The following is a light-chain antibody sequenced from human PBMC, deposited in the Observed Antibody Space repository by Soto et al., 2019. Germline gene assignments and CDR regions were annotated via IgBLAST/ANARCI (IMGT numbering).Light chain of an antibody. Sequence: PGERATLSCRASQSVRSSYVAWYQQKPGQAPRLLIYDASTRATGIPDRFSGSGSGTDCTLTISRLEPEDFATYYCQHYGNSPITFGQGTRLEIK. CDR1: QSVRSSY. V-gene: IGKV3-20*01. CDR2: DAS. CDR3: QHYGNSPIT. J-gene: IGKJ5*01.